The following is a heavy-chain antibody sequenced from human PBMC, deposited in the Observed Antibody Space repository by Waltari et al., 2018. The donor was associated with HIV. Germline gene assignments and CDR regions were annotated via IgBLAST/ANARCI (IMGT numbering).Heavy chain of an antibody. Sequence: GGTFSSYAISWVRQAPGQGLEWMGRIIPILGIANYAQKFQGRVTITADKSTSTAYMELSSLRSEDTAVYYCAGSSNIRENGMDVWGQGTTVTVSS. J-gene: IGHJ6*02. CDR3: AGSSNIRENGMDV. V-gene: IGHV1-69*04. CDR1: GGTFSSYA. D-gene: IGHD4-4*01. CDR2: IIPILGIA.